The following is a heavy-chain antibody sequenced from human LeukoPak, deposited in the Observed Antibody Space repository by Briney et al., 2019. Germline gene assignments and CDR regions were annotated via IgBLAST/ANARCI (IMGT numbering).Heavy chain of an antibody. CDR2: ISSSSFKI. J-gene: IGHJ6*03. CDR1: EFTFVRYA. Sequence: GGSLRLSCAASEFTFVRYAMNWVRQAPGKGLECVSYISSSSFKIGYADSVKGRFTISRDNSKNSLYLQMDSLRVEDTAVYYCVRDPSYGSSWYYYMDVWGKGTTVTVSS. V-gene: IGHV3-48*04. CDR3: VRDPSYGSSWYYYMDV. D-gene: IGHD6-13*01.